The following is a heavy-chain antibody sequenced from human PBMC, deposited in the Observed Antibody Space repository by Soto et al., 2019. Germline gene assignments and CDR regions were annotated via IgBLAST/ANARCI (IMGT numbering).Heavy chain of an antibody. J-gene: IGHJ4*02. D-gene: IGHD5-18*01. V-gene: IGHV4-39*07. CDR1: GGSISSSSYY. CDR2: IYYSGST. CDR3: ARETGGYSYGYYFDY. Sequence: SETLSLTCTVSGGSISSSSYYWGWIRQPPGKGLEWIGSIYYSGSTYYNPSLKSRVTISVDTSKNQFSLKLSSVTAADTAVYYCARETGGYSYGYYFDYWGQGTLVTVSP.